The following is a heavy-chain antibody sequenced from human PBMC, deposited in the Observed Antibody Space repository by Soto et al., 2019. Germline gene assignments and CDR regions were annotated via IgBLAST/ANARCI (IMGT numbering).Heavy chain of an antibody. D-gene: IGHD6-19*01. CDR1: VGTFSSYT. CDR3: ARMVYGIAVAGTSEY. V-gene: IGHV1-69*02. CDR2: IITILGIA. Sequence: QVQLVQSGAEVKKPGSSVKVSCKASVGTFSSYTISWVRQAPGQGLKWMGRIITILGIANYAQKFQGRVTITADKSTSTAYMELSSLRSEETAVYYCARMVYGIAVAGTSEYWVQGTLVTVYS. J-gene: IGHJ4*02.